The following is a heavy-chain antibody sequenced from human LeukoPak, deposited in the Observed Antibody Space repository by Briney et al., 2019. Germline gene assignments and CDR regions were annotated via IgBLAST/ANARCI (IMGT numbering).Heavy chain of an antibody. CDR3: AKVGDYGDYALDY. CDR1: GFTFSSYG. Sequence: GRSLRLSCAASGFTFSSYGMHWVRQAPGKGLEWVAVISYDGSYKYYADSVKGRFTISRDNSKNTLYLQMNSLRAEDTAVYYCAKVGDYGDYALDYWDQGTLVTVSS. J-gene: IGHJ4*02. CDR2: ISYDGSYK. D-gene: IGHD4-17*01. V-gene: IGHV3-30*18.